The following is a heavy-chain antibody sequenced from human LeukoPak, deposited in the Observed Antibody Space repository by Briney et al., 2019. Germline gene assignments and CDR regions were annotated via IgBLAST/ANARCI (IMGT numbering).Heavy chain of an antibody. Sequence: ASVRVSCKASGGTFSGYAISWVRQAPGKGLEWMGGFDPEDGETIYAQKFQGRVTMTEDTSTDTAYMELSSLRSEDTAVYYCARYSGYDGIDYWGQGTLVTVSS. CDR2: FDPEDGET. V-gene: IGHV1-24*01. D-gene: IGHD5-12*01. J-gene: IGHJ4*02. CDR1: GGTFSGYA. CDR3: ARYSGYDGIDY.